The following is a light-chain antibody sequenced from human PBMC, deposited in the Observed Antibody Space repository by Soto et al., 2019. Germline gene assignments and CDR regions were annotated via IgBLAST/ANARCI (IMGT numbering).Light chain of an antibody. CDR3: CSYAGSYLWV. CDR2: DVN. J-gene: IGLJ3*02. V-gene: IGLV2-11*01. CDR1: SSDVGGNNY. Sequence: QSVLTQPRSVSGSPGQSVTISCTGTSSDVGGNNYVSWYQQQSGKAPKLMIYDVNKRTSGVPDRFSGSKSGNTASLTISGLQAEDEADYYCCSYAGSYLWVFGGGTKVTVL.